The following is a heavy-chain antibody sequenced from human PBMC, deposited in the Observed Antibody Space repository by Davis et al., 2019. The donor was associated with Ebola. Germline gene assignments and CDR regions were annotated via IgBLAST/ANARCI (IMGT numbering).Heavy chain of an antibody. D-gene: IGHD5-12*01. CDR3: TTPGGQDSGYDVFDI. CDR1: GYTFTNYY. CDR2: FNPSGGGT. V-gene: IGHV1-46*03. J-gene: IGHJ3*02. Sequence: ASVKVSCKASGYTFTNYYLHWVRQAPGQGLEWMGVFNPSGGGTGYAQKFQGRVTMTGDTSTRTVYMELSSLRSEDTAVYYCTTPGGQDSGYDVFDIWGQGTMVTVSS.